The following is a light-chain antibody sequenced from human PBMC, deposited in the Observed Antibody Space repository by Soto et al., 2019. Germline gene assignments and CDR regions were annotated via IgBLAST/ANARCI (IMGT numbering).Light chain of an antibody. CDR3: QQRTRWPMT. V-gene: IGKV3-11*01. CDR2: DAS. Sequence: EIVLTQSPAPLSLSPGERATLSCRASQSVSSYLAWYQQKPGQAPRLLIYDASNRATGIPARFSGSGSGTDFTLTISSLEPEDVAVYYCQQRTRWPMTLGQGTRLEIK. CDR1: QSVSSY. J-gene: IGKJ5*01.